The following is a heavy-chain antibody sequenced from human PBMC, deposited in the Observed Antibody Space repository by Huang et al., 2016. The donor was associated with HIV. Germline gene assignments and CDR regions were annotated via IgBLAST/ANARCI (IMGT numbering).Heavy chain of an antibody. CDR1: GGTFNNA. CDR2: ISPIFGTP. V-gene: IGHV1-69*13. D-gene: IGHD3-3*01. J-gene: IGHJ4*02. Sequence: QVQLVQSGAEVKKPGSSVKVSCKVSGGTFNNAISWVRQAPGKGLEWRGGISPIFGTPNYARKFQGRVTITADESTSIAYMELSSLRSEDTAVYYCARGAPDLDSHLDHWGQGTLVTVSS. CDR3: ARGAPDLDSHLDH.